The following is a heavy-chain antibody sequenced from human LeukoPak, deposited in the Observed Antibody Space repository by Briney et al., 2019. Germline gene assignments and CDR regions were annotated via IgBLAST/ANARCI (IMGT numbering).Heavy chain of an antibody. CDR3: ARQLSGGDYDYFDY. V-gene: IGHV4-39*01. J-gene: IGHJ4*02. CDR2: IYYSGNT. D-gene: IGHD4-17*01. Sequence: SETLSLTCTVSGVSISSGSYYWGWIRQPPGKGLEWIGSIYYSGNTYYNPSLKSRVTISVDTSKNQFSLTLSSVTAADTAVYYCARQLSGGDYDYFDYWGQGTLVTVSS. CDR1: GVSISSGSYY.